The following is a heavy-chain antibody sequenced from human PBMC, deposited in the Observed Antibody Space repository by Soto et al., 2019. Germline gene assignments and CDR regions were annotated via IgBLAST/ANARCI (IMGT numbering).Heavy chain of an antibody. V-gene: IGHV3-23*01. CDR3: AKDSNKYSSSLRGRYFDY. CDR1: GFTFSSYA. Sequence: GGSLRLSCAASGFTFSSYAMHWVRQAPGKGLEWVAGISGGGSTAFYADSVKGRFTISRDNAKNTVVLQMDSLRAEDTAIYYCAKDSNKYSSSLRGRYFDYWGQGTLVTVSS. CDR2: ISGGGSTA. D-gene: IGHD3-22*01. J-gene: IGHJ4*02.